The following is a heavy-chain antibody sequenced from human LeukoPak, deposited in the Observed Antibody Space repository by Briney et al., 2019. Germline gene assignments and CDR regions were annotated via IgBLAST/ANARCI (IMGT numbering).Heavy chain of an antibody. Sequence: GASVKVSCKASGYTFTSYAMNWVRQAPGQGLEWMGWINTNTGNPTYAQGFTGRFVFSLDTSVSTAYLQISSLKAEDTAVYYCARETPPSSSWYYGMDVRGQGTTVTVSS. D-gene: IGHD6-13*01. CDR3: ARETPPSSSWYYGMDV. V-gene: IGHV7-4-1*02. CDR1: GYTFTSYA. CDR2: INTNTGNP. J-gene: IGHJ6*02.